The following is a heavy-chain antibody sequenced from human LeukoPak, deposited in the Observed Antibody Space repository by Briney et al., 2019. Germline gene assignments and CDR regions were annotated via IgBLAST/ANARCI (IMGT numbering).Heavy chain of an antibody. CDR3: AAYYYDSSGYGVWLDP. V-gene: IGHV4-61*02. D-gene: IGHD3-22*01. CDR2: IYISGST. CDR1: GGSISSGSYY. Sequence: SETLSLTCTVSGGSISSGSYYWSWIRQPAGKGLEWIGRIYISGSTDYNPSLKRRITISVDTSKNQFSLKLSSVTAADTAVYYCAAYYYDSSGYGVWLDPWGQGILVTVSS. J-gene: IGHJ5*02.